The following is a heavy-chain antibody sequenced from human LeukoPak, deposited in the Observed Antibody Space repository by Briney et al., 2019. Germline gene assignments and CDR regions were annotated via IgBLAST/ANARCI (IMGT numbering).Heavy chain of an antibody. Sequence: GGSLRLSCAASGFTFSNAWMSWVRQAPGKGLEWVANIKQDGSEKYYVDSVKGRFTISRDNAKNSLYLQMNSLRAEDTAVYYCARDFGRIAVALNWFDPWGQGTLVTVSS. CDR2: IKQDGSEK. CDR1: GFTFSNAW. CDR3: ARDFGRIAVALNWFDP. J-gene: IGHJ5*02. V-gene: IGHV3-7*01. D-gene: IGHD6-19*01.